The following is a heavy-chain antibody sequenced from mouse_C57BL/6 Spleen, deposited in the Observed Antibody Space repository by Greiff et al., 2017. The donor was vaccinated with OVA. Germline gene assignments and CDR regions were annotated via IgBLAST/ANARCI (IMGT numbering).Heavy chain of an antibody. Sequence: QVQLQQPGAELVRPGSSVKLSCKASGYTFTSYWMHWVKQRPIQGLEWIGNIYPSDSETHYNQKFKDKATLTVDKSSSTPYMQLSSLTSEDSAVYYCARITTVVSFDYWGQGTTLTVSS. CDR3: ARITTVVSFDY. CDR2: IYPSDSET. D-gene: IGHD1-1*01. J-gene: IGHJ2*01. CDR1: GYTFTSYW. V-gene: IGHV1-52*01.